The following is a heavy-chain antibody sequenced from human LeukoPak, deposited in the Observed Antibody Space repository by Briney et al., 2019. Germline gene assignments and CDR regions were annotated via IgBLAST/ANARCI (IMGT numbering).Heavy chain of an antibody. J-gene: IGHJ5*02. D-gene: IGHD6-13*01. V-gene: IGHV3-30-3*01. CDR3: ARDHRQQLVSWFDP. Sequence: PGGSLRLSCAASGFTFSSYAMHWVRQAPGKGLEWVAVISYDGSNKYYADSVKGRFTISRDKSKNTLYLQMNSLRAEDTAVYYCARDHRQQLVSWFDPWGQGTLVTVSS. CDR2: ISYDGSNK. CDR1: GFTFSSYA.